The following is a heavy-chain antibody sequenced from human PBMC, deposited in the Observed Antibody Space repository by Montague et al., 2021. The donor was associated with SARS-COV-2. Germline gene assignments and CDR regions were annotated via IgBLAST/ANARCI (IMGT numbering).Heavy chain of an antibody. CDR3: ARGGWGAPGTGRLFDY. CDR2: TYYRSKWYN. V-gene: IGHV6-1*01. CDR1: GDSVSSNRAA. J-gene: IGHJ4*02. Sequence: CAISGDSVSSNRAARNWIRQSPSRGLEWLGRTYYRSKWYNDYAVSVKSRITINPDTSKNQFSLQLNPVTPEDTAVYYCARGGWGAPGTGRLFDYWGQGTLVTVSS. D-gene: IGHD3-10*01.